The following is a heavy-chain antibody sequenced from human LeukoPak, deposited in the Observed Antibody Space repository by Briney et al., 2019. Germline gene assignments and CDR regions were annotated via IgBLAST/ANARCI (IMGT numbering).Heavy chain of an antibody. Sequence: GGSLTLSCAASGFLFSSYAMLGPRQARGKALEGVSDICGCGGSTYYADSVKGRFTISRDNSKNTLYLQMNSLRAEDAAVYHCTKSNSGDSPKPSFDYWGQGTLVTVSS. V-gene: IGHV3-23*01. J-gene: IGHJ4*02. D-gene: IGHD2-15*01. CDR2: ICGCGGST. CDR1: GFLFSSYA. CDR3: TKSNSGDSPKPSFDY.